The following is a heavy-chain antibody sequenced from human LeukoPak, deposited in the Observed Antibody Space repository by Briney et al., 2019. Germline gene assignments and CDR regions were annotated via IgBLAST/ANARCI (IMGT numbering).Heavy chain of an antibody. CDR1: GGSFSNYY. CDR3: ARRWNYGRNYYIDV. J-gene: IGHJ6*03. D-gene: IGHD1-7*01. Sequence: PSETLPLTSAVYGGSFSNYYWSWIRQPPGKGLEWIGEINDSGTINYNPSLMSRVTISVDKSKNQFSLKLSSVTAADTAVYYCARRWNYGRNYYIDVWGKGATVSVSS. CDR2: INDSGTI. V-gene: IGHV4-34*01.